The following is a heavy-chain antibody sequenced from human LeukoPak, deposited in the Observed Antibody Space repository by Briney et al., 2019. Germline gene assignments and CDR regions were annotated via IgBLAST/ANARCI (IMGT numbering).Heavy chain of an antibody. V-gene: IGHV4-59*08. CDR1: GGSISSYY. CDR3: ARHRAYGSSSPFDF. D-gene: IGHD6-6*01. CDR2: IYYTGST. J-gene: IGHJ4*02. Sequence: PSETLSLTCTVSGGSISSYYWSWIRQPPGKGLEWIGYIYYTGSTNYNPSLKSRVTMFVDMSKNQFSLRLSSVTAADTAVYYCARHRAYGSSSPFDFWGQGTLVTVSS.